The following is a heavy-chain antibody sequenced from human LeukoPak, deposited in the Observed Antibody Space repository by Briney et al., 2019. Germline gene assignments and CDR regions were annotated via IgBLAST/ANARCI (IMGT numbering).Heavy chain of an antibody. J-gene: IGHJ4*02. D-gene: IGHD3-16*02. CDR1: GFTFSSYG. Sequence: GGSLRLSCAASGFTFSSYGMHWVRQAPGKGLEWVAFIRYDGSNKYYADSVKGRFTISRDNSKNTLYLQVNSLRAEDTAVYYCAKDNYIYVWGSYRESDYFGYWGQGTLVTVSS. V-gene: IGHV3-30*02. CDR3: AKDNYIYVWGSYRESDYFGY. CDR2: IRYDGSNK.